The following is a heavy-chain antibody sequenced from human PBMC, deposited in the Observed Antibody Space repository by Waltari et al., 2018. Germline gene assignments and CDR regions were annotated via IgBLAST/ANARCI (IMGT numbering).Heavy chain of an antibody. CDR1: GGSLSGYY. CDR3: ARWRGEGSNYIYYFYGLDV. CDR2: INHGGVT. D-gene: IGHD5-12*01. J-gene: IGHJ6*02. V-gene: IGHV4-34*02. Sequence: QVHLQQWGAGLLKPSATLSLTCDIQGGSLSGYYWRWFRQSPGKGLEWIGEINHGGVTNYSPSLRSRVTISMEKSKNQFSLRLTSVTAADTAVYYCARWRGEGSNYIYYFYGLDVWGQGTTVAVSS.